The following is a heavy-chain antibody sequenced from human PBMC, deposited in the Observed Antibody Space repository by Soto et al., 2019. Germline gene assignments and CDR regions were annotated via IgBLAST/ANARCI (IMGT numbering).Heavy chain of an antibody. CDR3: ARWDTAMGHMDV. CDR2: IYYSGST. CDR1: GGSISSGGYY. J-gene: IGHJ6*03. V-gene: IGHV4-31*03. Sequence: PSDTLSLTCTVSGGSISSGGYYWSWIRQHPGKGLEWIGYIYYSGSTYYNPSLKSRVTISVDTSKNQFSLKLSSVTAADTAVYYCARWDTAMGHMDVWGKGTTVTVSS. D-gene: IGHD5-18*01.